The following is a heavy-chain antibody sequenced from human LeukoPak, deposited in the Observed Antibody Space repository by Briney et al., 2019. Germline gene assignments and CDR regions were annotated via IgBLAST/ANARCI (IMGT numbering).Heavy chain of an antibody. CDR2: IYPHSGGT. V-gene: IGHV1-2*06. CDR3: ARDHAFDGDNWFDP. J-gene: IGHJ5*02. CDR1: RYTFTGYY. Sequence: GASVKVSCKASRYTFTGYYMHWVRQAPGQGLEWMGRIYPHSGGTIYAQKFQGRVTMTRDTSISTAYMELSSLRSDDTAVYYCARDHAFDGDNWFDPWGQGTLVTVSS. D-gene: IGHD3-10*01.